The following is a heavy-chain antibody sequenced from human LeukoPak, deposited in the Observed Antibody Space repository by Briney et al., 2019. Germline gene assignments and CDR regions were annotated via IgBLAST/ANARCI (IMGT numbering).Heavy chain of an antibody. J-gene: IGHJ3*02. CDR2: IYYSGST. CDR1: GGSISSYY. D-gene: IGHD5-24*01. Sequence: SETLSLTCTVSGGSISSYYWSWIRQPPGKGLEWIGYIYYSGSTNYNPSLKSRVTISVDTSKNQFSLKLSSVTAADTAVYYCARAGRDGYSPASDSFDIWGQGKTVTVSS. CDR3: ARAGRDGYSPASDSFDI. V-gene: IGHV4-59*12.